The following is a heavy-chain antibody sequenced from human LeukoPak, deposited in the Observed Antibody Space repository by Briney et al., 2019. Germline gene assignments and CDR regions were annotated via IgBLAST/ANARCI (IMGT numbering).Heavy chain of an antibody. CDR3: ARGVKKIRWSGGFDY. D-gene: IGHD4-23*01. CDR1: GGSISSYY. J-gene: IGHJ4*02. CDR2: IYASGST. Sequence: SVTLSLTCTVSGGSISSYYWSWIRQPAGKGLEWIGRIYASGSTNYNPSLKSRVTMSVDMSKNQFSLKLTSVTAADTAVYYCARGVKKIRWSGGFDYWGQGTLVTVSS. V-gene: IGHV4-4*07.